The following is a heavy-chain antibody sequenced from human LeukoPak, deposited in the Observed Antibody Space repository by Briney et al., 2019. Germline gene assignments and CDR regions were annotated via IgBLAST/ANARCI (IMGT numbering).Heavy chain of an antibody. CDR2: IFPDSGEI. CDR3: ATYRQVLLPFED. CDR1: GFTFSTFA. J-gene: IGHJ4*02. V-gene: IGHV3-23*01. D-gene: IGHD2-8*02. Sequence: GGSLRLSCVASGFTFSTFAMPWVRQPPGKGLEWVSSIFPDSGEIHYADSERGRFTISRDNSKNTLSLQMNSLRAEDTAIYYCATYRQVLLPFEDWGQGTLVTVSS.